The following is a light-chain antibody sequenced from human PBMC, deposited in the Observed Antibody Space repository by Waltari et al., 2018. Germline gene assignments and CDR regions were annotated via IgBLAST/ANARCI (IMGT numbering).Light chain of an antibody. V-gene: IGLV1-47*01. CDR2: RNN. Sequence: QSVLTQPPSASGTPGQSVTISCSGSSSNIGTNYVCWYQHLPETAPNLLLYRNNQRPSGVRDRFSGSKSGTPASRAISGLRSEDEADYYCAAWDDSLSGWVFGGGTKLTVL. J-gene: IGLJ2*01. CDR1: SSNIGTNY. CDR3: AAWDDSLSGWV.